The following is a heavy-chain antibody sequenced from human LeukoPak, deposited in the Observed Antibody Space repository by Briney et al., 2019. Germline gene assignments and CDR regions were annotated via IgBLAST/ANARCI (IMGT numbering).Heavy chain of an antibody. V-gene: IGHV1-8*01. J-gene: IGHJ4*02. D-gene: IGHD5-18*01. CDR2: MNPNSGNT. CDR1: GYTFTSYD. Sequence: GASVKVSCKASGYTFTSYDINWVRQATEQGLEWMGWMNPNSGNTGYAQKFQGRVTMTRNTSISTANMELSSLRSEDTAVYYCARGLARTSMVTRGGVRFDYWGQGTLVTVSS. CDR3: ARGLARTSMVTRGGVRFDY.